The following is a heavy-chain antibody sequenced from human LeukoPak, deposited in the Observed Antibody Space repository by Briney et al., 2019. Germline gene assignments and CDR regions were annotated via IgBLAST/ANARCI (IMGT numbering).Heavy chain of an antibody. Sequence: GGSLRLSCAVSGFTLTNFWMSWVRQAPGRGLEWVANIHPEGNEKYHVESVKGRFTISSDNTKNLLFLQMDGLRVEDTAVYYCARGDDTSGDHWGQGTLVTVSS. V-gene: IGHV3-7*04. CDR2: IHPEGNEK. J-gene: IGHJ4*02. D-gene: IGHD1-1*01. CDR1: GFTLTNFW. CDR3: ARGDDTSGDH.